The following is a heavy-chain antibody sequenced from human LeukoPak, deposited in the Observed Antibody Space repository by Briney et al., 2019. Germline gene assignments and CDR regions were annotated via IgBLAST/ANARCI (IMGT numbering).Heavy chain of an antibody. CDR3: ARAAPTDYYDSSGYYFPFDY. J-gene: IGHJ4*02. D-gene: IGHD3-22*01. CDR1: GGTFSSYA. CDR2: IIPIFGTA. V-gene: IGHV1-69*05. Sequence: SVKVSCKASGGTFSSYAISWVRQAPGQGLEWMGGIIPIFGTANYAQKFQGRVTMTRDMSTSTVYMELSSLRSEDTAVYYCARAAPTDYYDSSGYYFPFDYWGQGTLVTVSS.